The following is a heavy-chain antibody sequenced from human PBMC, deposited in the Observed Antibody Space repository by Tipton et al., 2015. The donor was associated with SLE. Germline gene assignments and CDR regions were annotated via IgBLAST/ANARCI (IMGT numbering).Heavy chain of an antibody. D-gene: IGHD6-19*01. CDR2: IYYSGST. Sequence: TLSLTCTVSGGSISSYYWSWIRQPPGKGLEWIGYIYYSGSTNYNPSLKSRVTISVDTSKNQFSLKLSSVTAADTAAYYCARGSGWPHWYFDLWGRGTLVTVSP. CDR1: GGSISSYY. J-gene: IGHJ2*01. CDR3: ARGSGWPHWYFDL. V-gene: IGHV4-59*01.